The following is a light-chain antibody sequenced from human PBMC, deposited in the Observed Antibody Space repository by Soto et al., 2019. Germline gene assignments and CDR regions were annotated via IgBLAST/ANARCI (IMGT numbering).Light chain of an antibody. CDR1: QSVSSY. CDR2: DAS. Sequence: EIVLTQSPATLSLSPRERATLSCRASQSVSSYLAWYQQKPGQAPRLLIYDASNRSTGIPARFSGSGSGTAFTLTISSLEPEDFAIYYCLQRSEWPLTFGGGTRVEIK. CDR3: LQRSEWPLT. V-gene: IGKV3-11*01. J-gene: IGKJ4*01.